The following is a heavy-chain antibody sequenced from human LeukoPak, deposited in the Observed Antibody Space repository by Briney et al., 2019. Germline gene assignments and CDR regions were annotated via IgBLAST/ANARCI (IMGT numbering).Heavy chain of an antibody. CDR2: IKSKIDGGTA. V-gene: IGHV3-15*01. CDR1: GLTFSNAW. Sequence: SGGSLRLSCAASGLTFSNAWMNWVRQAPGKGLEWVGRIKSKIDGGTADYAAPVKGRITISRDDSKNMLYLQINSLKADDTALYYCTTRTWADGFDIWGQGTMVTVSS. D-gene: IGHD2-2*01. J-gene: IGHJ3*02. CDR3: TTRTWADGFDI.